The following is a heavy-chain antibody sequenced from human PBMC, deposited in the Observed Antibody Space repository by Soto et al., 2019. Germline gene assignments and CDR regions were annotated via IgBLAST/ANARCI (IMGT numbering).Heavy chain of an antibody. J-gene: IGHJ4*02. Sequence: GGSLRLSCAASGFTFSSYAMHWVRQAPGKGLEWVAVISYDGSNKYYADSVKGRFTISRDNSKNTLYLQMNSLRAEDTAVYYCARDPLYYDSSGQGLLDYWGQGTLVTVSS. CDR1: GFTFSSYA. V-gene: IGHV3-30-3*01. CDR2: ISYDGSNK. D-gene: IGHD3-22*01. CDR3: ARDPLYYDSSGQGLLDY.